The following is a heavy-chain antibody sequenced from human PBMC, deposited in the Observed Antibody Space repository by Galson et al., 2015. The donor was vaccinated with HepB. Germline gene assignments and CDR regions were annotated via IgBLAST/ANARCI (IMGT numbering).Heavy chain of an antibody. CDR1: GFTFSSYG. CDR3: ARDLIAAAGGATYDY. Sequence: SLRLSCAASGFTFSSYGMHWVRQAPGKGLEWVAVISYDGSNKYYADSVKGRFTISRDNSKNTLYLQMNSLRAEDTAVYYCARDLIAAAGGATYDYWGQGTLVTVSS. J-gene: IGHJ4*02. CDR2: ISYDGSNK. V-gene: IGHV3-30*03. D-gene: IGHD6-13*01.